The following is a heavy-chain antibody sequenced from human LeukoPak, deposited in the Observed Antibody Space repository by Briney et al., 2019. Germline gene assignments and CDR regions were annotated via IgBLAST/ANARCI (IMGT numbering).Heavy chain of an antibody. CDR3: AREAGYSGYGWAYYYYYGMDV. CDR1: GYTFTSYG. J-gene: IGHJ6*02. Sequence: ASVKVSCKASGYTFTSYGISWVRQAPGQRLEWMGWINAGNGNTKYSQKFQGRVTITRDTSASTAYMELSSLRSEDTAVCYCAREAGYSGYGWAYYYYYGMDVWGQGTTVTASS. CDR2: INAGNGNT. V-gene: IGHV1-3*01. D-gene: IGHD5-12*01.